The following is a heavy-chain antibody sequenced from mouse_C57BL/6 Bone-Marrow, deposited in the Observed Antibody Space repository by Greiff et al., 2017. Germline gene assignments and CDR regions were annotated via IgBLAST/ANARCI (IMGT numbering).Heavy chain of an antibody. CDR3: SMVTKYYAMDY. V-gene: IGHV1-72*01. J-gene: IGHJ4*01. Sequence: QVQLLQPGAELVKPGASVKLSCKASGYTFTSYWMHWVKQRPGRGLEWIGRIDPNSGGTKYNEKFKSKATLTVDKPSSTAYMQRSSLTFEDSAVYYCSMVTKYYAMDYWGQGTSVTVSS. D-gene: IGHD2-2*01. CDR1: GYTFTSYW. CDR2: IDPNSGGT.